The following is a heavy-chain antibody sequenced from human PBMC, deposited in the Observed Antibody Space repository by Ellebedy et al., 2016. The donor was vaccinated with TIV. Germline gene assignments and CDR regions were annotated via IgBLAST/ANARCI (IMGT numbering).Heavy chain of an antibody. Sequence: MPSETLSLTCTVSGGSISSGGFYWTWIRQHPEKGLEWIGYIYNSGSTNSSPTLKSRITISEDSSKNQFSLKLNSVTAADTAIYYCARGITYDYWRGYPRGTDALDIWGQGTMVTVSS. D-gene: IGHD5-12*01. V-gene: IGHV4-31*03. J-gene: IGHJ3*02. CDR1: GGSISSGGFY. CDR2: IYNSGST. CDR3: ARGITYDYWRGYPRGTDALDI.